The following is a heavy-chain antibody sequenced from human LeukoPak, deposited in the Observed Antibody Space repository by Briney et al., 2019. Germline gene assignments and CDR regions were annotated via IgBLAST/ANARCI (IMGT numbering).Heavy chain of an antibody. CDR1: GGSISRHY. V-gene: IGHV4-59*11. CDR3: ARGRAGTDSGDFDY. CDR2: IYYSGGT. J-gene: IGHJ4*02. Sequence: SETLSLTCTVSGGSISRHYWHWIRQPPGKGLEWIGYIYYSGGTNYNPSLKSRVTIAVDTSKNQFSLKLSSVTAADTAVYYCARGRAGTDSGDFDYWGQGTLVTVSS. D-gene: IGHD1-14*01.